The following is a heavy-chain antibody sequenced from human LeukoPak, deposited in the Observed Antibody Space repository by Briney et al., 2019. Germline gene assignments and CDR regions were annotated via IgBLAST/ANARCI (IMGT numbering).Heavy chain of an antibody. V-gene: IGHV3-66*01. CDR1: GLSVSGNY. D-gene: IGHD1-26*01. Sequence: GGSLRLSCTVSGLSVSGNYMSWVRQAPGLGLDWVSVIYSDGSTYYADSVKGRVTISRDNSKNTLYLQMSSLRAEDTAVYYCARALAGEGWFDPWGQGTLVTVSS. CDR2: IYSDGST. CDR3: ARALAGEGWFDP. J-gene: IGHJ5*02.